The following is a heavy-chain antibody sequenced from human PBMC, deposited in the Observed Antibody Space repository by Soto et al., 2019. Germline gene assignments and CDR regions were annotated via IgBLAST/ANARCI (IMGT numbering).Heavy chain of an antibody. V-gene: IGHV1-18*04. Sequence: QVPLVESGAEVKKPGASVKVSCKASGYTFTNYGISWVRQAPGQGLEWMGWISGYNGNTKYAQKFQGRVTMTTDTHTNTAYMELRSLRSDDTAVYYCARDREYYYDSSGNYYYHYGMDVWGQGTTVTVS. CDR2: ISGYNGNT. CDR1: GYTFTNYG. D-gene: IGHD3-22*01. J-gene: IGHJ6*01. CDR3: ARDREYYYDSSGNYYYHYGMDV.